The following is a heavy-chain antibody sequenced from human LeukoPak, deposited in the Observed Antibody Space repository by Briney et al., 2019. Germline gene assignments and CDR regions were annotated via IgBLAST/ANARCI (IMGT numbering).Heavy chain of an antibody. CDR2: ISNSGSST. J-gene: IGHJ6*02. D-gene: IGHD3-10*01. V-gene: IGHV3-23*01. CDR3: ANTMVRGPYNMDV. Sequence: GGSLRLSCAASGFTFTSYAMTWVRQAPGKGLEWVSGISNSGSSTYYADSVKGRFTISRDNSRNTLYLQLSSLRAEDTAVYYCANTMVRGPYNMDVWGQGTTVTVSS. CDR1: GFTFTSYA.